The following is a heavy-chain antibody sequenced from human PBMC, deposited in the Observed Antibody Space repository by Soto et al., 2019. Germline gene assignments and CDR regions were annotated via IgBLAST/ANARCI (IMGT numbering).Heavy chain of an antibody. Sequence: ASVKVSFKASGYTFTRYYMHWLRQAPGQGLEWMGIINPSGGSTSYAQKFQGRVTMTRDTSTSTVYMELSSLRSEDTAVYYCARAVALRYFDWLFSYYCYGMDVWGQGTTVTVSS. CDR1: GYTFTRYY. D-gene: IGHD3-9*01. CDR3: ARAVALRYFDWLFSYYCYGMDV. CDR2: INPSGGST. J-gene: IGHJ6*02. V-gene: IGHV1-46*01.